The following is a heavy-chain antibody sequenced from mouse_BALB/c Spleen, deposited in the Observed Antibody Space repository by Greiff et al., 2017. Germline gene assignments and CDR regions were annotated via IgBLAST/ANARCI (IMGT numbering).Heavy chain of an antibody. J-gene: IGHJ4*01. CDR2: IYPGGGYT. CDR1: GYTFTNYW. V-gene: IGHV1-63*02. D-gene: IGHD1-3*01. CDR3: AQWDYAMDY. Sequence: QVQLQQSGAELVRPGTSVKISCKASGYTFTNYWLGWVKQRPGHGLEWIGDIYPGGGYTNYNEKFKGKATLTAETSSSTAYMQLSSLTSEDSAVYFCAQWDYAMDYWGQGTSVTVSS.